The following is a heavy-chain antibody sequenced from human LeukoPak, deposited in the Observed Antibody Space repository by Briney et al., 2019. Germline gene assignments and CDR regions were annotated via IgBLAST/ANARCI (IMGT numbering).Heavy chain of an antibody. D-gene: IGHD3-22*01. Sequence: PGGSLRLSCAASEFTFSSYAMHWVRQAPGKGLEWVAVILYDGSNKKYADSVKGRFTISRDNSKNTLYLQMNSLRAEDTAVYYCAKDLGYYDSSGCDYWGQGTLVTVSS. CDR2: ILYDGSNK. J-gene: IGHJ4*02. CDR3: AKDLGYYDSSGCDY. V-gene: IGHV3-30*18. CDR1: EFTFSSYA.